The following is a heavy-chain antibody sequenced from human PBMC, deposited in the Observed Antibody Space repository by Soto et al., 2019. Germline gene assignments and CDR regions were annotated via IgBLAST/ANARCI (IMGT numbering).Heavy chain of an antibody. J-gene: IGHJ4*02. CDR1: GFTFSDYA. CDR2: IFASGGRT. CDR3: AKATLQHDAGEVFDY. Sequence: EVQLLESGGGLVQPGGSLRLSCAASGFTFSDYAMSWVRQAPGEGLEWVSAIFASGGRTFYADSVKGRFTVSRDNSKSTLFLQMDSLRAEDTAIYYCAKATLQHDAGEVFDYWGPGILVAVSS. D-gene: IGHD4-17*01. V-gene: IGHV3-23*01.